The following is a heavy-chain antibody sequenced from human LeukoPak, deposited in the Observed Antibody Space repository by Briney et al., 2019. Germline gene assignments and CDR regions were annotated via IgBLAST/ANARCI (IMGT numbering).Heavy chain of an antibody. V-gene: IGHV4-4*07. D-gene: IGHD5-12*01. CDR2: IYTSGST. CDR1: GGSISSYY. Sequence: SETLSLTCTVSGGSISSYYWSWIRQPAGKGLEWIGRIYTSGSTNYNPSLKSRVTMSVDTSKNQFSLKLSSVTAADTAVYYCAGDLPMGYSGYDFFDYWGQGTLVTVSS. CDR3: AGDLPMGYSGYDFFDY. J-gene: IGHJ4*02.